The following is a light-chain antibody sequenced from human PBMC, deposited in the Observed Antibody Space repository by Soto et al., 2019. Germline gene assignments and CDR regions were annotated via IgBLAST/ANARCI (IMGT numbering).Light chain of an antibody. CDR2: GAS. CDR3: QQYYNWRT. CDR1: QSVSSK. J-gene: IGKJ1*01. Sequence: EIVMTQSPATLSVSPGERATLSCRASQSVSSKLAWYQQKPGQAPRLLIYGASTRATGIPARFSSSGSGTEFTLTITSLQSEDFAIYYCQQYYNWRTFGQGTKVDIK. V-gene: IGKV3-15*01.